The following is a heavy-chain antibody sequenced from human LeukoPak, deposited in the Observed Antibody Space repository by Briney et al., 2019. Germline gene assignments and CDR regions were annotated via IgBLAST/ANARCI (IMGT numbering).Heavy chain of an antibody. CDR2: IYHTGTT. D-gene: IGHD2-15*01. CDR1: GGSISSSYW. V-gene: IGHV4-4*02. CDR3: ARRDRLLWTCDY. J-gene: IGHJ4*02. Sequence: SETLSLTCAVSGGSISSSYWWSWVRQPPGKGLEWIGNIYHTGTTNYRPSLKSRVTISVDKSQNQFSLNLSSVTAADTAVYYYARRDRLLWTCDYWGQGTLVAVSS.